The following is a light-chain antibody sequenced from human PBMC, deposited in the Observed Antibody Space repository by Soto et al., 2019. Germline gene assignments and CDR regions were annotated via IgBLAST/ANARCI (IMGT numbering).Light chain of an antibody. J-gene: IGLJ3*02. Sequence: QSALTQPASVSGSPGQPITISCTGTSSDIGAYDYVAWYQQHPGKAPKALIFEVINRPSGVSIRFSGSKSGNTASLTISGLQAEDEADYYCSSFTTSSTVVFGGGTKLTVL. CDR1: SSDIGAYDY. CDR3: SSFTTSSTVV. V-gene: IGLV2-14*01. CDR2: EVI.